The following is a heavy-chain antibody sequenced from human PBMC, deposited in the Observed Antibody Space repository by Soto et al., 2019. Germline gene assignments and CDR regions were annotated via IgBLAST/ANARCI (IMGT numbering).Heavy chain of an antibody. Sequence: QITLKESGPALVNPTQTLTLTCTFSGFSISTSGVGVGWIRQPPGKALEWLAVIYWDDDKRYSPSLKSRLTVTKDTPKNQVALTMTNLDPMDTATYFCPHRRPWPSDWNSGWFDPWGQGTLVAVSS. CDR1: GFSISTSGVG. CDR2: IYWDDDK. J-gene: IGHJ5*02. V-gene: IGHV2-5*02. D-gene: IGHD1-1*01. CDR3: PHRRPWPSDWNSGWFDP.